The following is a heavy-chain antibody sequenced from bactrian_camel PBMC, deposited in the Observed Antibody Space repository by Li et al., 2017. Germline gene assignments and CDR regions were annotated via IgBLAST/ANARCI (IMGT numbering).Heavy chain of an antibody. J-gene: IGHJ6*01. CDR1: GYTYSSNC. D-gene: IGHD4*01. CDR3: AADRDDLGDYSDYEPCTDFPY. Sequence: LVESGGGSVQAGGSLRLSCAASGYTYSSNCMGWLRQAPGNEREEVATIYSGGGSTYYANSVKGRFTISHDAAKNTVYLQMNTLKPEDTAMYYCAADRDDLGDYSDYEPCTDFPYWGQGTQVTVS. V-gene: IGHV3S25*01. CDR2: IYSGGGST.